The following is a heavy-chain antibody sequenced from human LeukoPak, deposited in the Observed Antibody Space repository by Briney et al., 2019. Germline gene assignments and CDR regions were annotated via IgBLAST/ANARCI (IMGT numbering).Heavy chain of an antibody. D-gene: IGHD3-22*01. CDR3: AGEGYYYDSRAFDI. Sequence: GGSLRLSCAASGFTFSSYWMHWVRQAPGKGLVWVSRINSDGSSTSYADSVKGRFTISRDNAKNTLYLQMNSLRAEDTAVYYCAGEGYYYDSRAFDIWGQGTMVTVSS. CDR2: INSDGSST. CDR1: GFTFSSYW. V-gene: IGHV3-74*01. J-gene: IGHJ3*02.